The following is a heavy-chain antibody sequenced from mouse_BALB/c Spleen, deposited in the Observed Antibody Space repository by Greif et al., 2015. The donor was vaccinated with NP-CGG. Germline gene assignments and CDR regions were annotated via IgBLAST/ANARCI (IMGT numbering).Heavy chain of an antibody. CDR3: ARSAFHDPDY. Sequence: VQLKQSGAELVKPGASVKLSCTASGFNIKDTYMHWVKQRPEQGLEWIGRIDPANGNTKYDPKFQGKATITADTSSNTAYLQLSSLTSEDTAVYYCARSAFHDPDYWGQGTTLTVSS. CDR2: IDPANGNT. CDR1: GFNIKDTY. D-gene: IGHD2-12*01. V-gene: IGHV14-3*02. J-gene: IGHJ2*01.